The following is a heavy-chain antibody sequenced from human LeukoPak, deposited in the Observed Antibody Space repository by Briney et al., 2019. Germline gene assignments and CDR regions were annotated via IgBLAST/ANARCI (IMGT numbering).Heavy chain of an antibody. V-gene: IGHV4-59*01. Sequence: SETLSLTCTVSGGSISSYYWSWIRQPPGKGLEWIGYINYSGSTNYNPSLKSRVTISVDTSKNQFSLKLSSVTAADTAVYYCARGGGGYPPYLWGQGTLVTVSS. CDR1: GGSISSYY. CDR2: INYSGST. CDR3: ARGGGGYPPYL. D-gene: IGHD5-18*01. J-gene: IGHJ5*02.